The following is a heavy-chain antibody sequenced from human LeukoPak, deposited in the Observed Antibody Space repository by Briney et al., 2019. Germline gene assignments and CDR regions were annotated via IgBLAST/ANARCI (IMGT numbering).Heavy chain of an antibody. J-gene: IGHJ4*02. V-gene: IGHV4-59*08. CDR3: ARVGPFFDY. CDR1: GGSISSYY. Sequence: SETLSLTCTVSGGSISSYYWSWIRQPPGKGLEWIGYIYYSGSTYYNPSLKSRVTISVDTSKNHFSLRLSSVTTADTAVYYCARVGPFFDYWGQGILVTVSS. CDR2: IYYSGST.